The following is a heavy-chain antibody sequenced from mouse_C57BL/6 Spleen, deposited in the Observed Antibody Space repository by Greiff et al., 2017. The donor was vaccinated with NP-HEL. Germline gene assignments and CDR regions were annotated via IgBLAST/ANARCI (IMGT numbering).Heavy chain of an antibody. Sequence: QVQLKQPGTELVKPGASVKLSCKASGYTFTSYWMHWVKQRPGQGLEWIGNINPSNGGTNYNEKFKSKATLTVDKSSSTAYMQLSSLTSEDSAVYYCARTDSLGRYFDVWGTGTTVTVSS. J-gene: IGHJ1*03. CDR1: GYTFTSYW. V-gene: IGHV1-53*01. D-gene: IGHD4-1*01. CDR2: INPSNGGT. CDR3: ARTDSLGRYFDV.